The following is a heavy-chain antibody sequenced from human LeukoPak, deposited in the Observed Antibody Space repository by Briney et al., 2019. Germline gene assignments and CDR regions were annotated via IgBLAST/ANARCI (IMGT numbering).Heavy chain of an antibody. CDR2: ITGGGSGT. Sequence: PGGSLRLSCAASGFTFSSYPMSWVRQAPGKGLEWVSAITGGGSGTVYAGSVKGRFTISRDNSKNTLYLQMSSLRAEDTAVYYCAKAADRASCAGGVGCDWFDPWGQGTLVTVSS. V-gene: IGHV3-23*01. CDR3: AKAADRASCAGGVGCDWFDP. CDR1: GFTFSSYP. J-gene: IGHJ5*02. D-gene: IGHD2-2*01.